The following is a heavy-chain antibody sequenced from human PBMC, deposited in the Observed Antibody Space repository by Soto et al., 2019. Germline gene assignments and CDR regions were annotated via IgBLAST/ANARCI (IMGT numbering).Heavy chain of an antibody. CDR1: GFIFSNYE. J-gene: IGHJ4*02. CDR3: ARGHIVATILDY. CDR2: IDHTGITI. D-gene: IGHD5-12*01. V-gene: IGHV3-48*03. Sequence: EVQLVESGGALVQPGGSLRLSCAGSGFIFSNYEMSWVRQAPGKGLEWVSYIDHTGITIYYVDSVKGRFTNSRDNAKNSLYLQMNSLRVEDTAVYYCARGHIVATILDYWGQGTLVTVSS.